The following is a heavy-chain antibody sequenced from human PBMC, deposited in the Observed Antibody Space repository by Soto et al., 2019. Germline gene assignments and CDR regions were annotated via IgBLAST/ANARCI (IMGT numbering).Heavy chain of an antibody. D-gene: IGHD1-26*01. CDR1: GFTFDDYS. Sequence: GGSLRLSCAASGFTFDDYSMHWVRQAPGKGLEWVSLISWDGRSTYYADSVKGRFPVSRDNSKNSLYLQMNSLTTEDTAFYYCGKDGAITDYTYLDYWGQGALVTVSS. V-gene: IGHV3-43*01. J-gene: IGHJ4*02. CDR2: ISWDGRST. CDR3: GKDGAITDYTYLDY.